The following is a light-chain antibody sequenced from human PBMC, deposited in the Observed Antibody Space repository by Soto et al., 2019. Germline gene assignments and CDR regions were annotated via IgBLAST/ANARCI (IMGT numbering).Light chain of an antibody. CDR2: AAS. CDR3: QQINSYPRT. Sequence: DIQLTHSPSFLSASVGDRVTITCRASQGIGGYLAWYQHKPGKAPNLLMYAASTLQSGVPSRFSGSGSGTEFTLTINSLQPEDFATYYCQQINSYPRTFGGGTKVDIK. J-gene: IGKJ4*01. CDR1: QGIGGY. V-gene: IGKV1-9*01.